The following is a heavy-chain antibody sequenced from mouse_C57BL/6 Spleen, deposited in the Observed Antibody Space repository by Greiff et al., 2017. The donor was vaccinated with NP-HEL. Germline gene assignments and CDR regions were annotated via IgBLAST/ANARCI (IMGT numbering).Heavy chain of an antibody. V-gene: IGHV5-6*02. J-gene: IGHJ2*01. Sequence: DVKLVESGGDLVKPGGSLKLSCAASGFTFSSYGMSWVRQTPDKRLEWVATISSGGSYTYYPDSVKGRFTISRDNAKNTLYLQMSSLKSEDTAMYYCARHTGTDFDYWGQGTTLTVSS. CDR2: ISSGGSYT. CDR1: GFTFSSYG. D-gene: IGHD4-1*01. CDR3: ARHTGTDFDY.